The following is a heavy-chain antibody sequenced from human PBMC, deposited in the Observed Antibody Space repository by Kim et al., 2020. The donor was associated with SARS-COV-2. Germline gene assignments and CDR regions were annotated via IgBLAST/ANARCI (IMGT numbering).Heavy chain of an antibody. V-gene: IGHV4-34*01. J-gene: IGHJ4*02. D-gene: IGHD3-9*01. CDR2: INHSGST. CDR3: ARGRRYVTFGSPSTRNQRIYYFDY. CDR1: GGSFSGYY. Sequence: SETLSLTCAVYGGSFSGYYWSWIRQPPGKGLEWIGEINHSGSTNYNPSLKSRVTISVDTSKNQFSLKLSSVTAADTAVYYCARGRRYVTFGSPSTRNQRIYYFDYWGQGTLVTVSS.